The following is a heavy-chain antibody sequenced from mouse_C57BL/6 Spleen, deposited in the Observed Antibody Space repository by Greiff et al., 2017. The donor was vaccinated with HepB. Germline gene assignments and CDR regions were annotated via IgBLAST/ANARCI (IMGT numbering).Heavy chain of an antibody. CDR3: AGGSSSWFAY. V-gene: IGHV1-42*01. CDR1: GYSFTGYY. J-gene: IGHJ3*01. Sequence: EVKLVESGPELVKPGASVKISCKASGYSFTGYYMNWVKQSPEKSLEWIGEINPSTGGTTYNQKFKAKATLTVDKSSSTAYMQLKSLTSEDSAVYYCAGGSSSWFAYWGQGTLVTVSA. CDR2: INPSTGGT. D-gene: IGHD1-1*01.